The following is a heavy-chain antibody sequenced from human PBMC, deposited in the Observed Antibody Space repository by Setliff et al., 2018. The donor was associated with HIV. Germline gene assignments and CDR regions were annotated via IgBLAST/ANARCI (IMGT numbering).Heavy chain of an antibody. CDR1: GDSISSGNYY. D-gene: IGHD1-26*01. CDR3: ATSMGASPYIRH. J-gene: IGHJ1*01. Sequence: KASETLSLTCTVSGDSISSGNYYWSWIRQPPGKGLEWIGYIYYKANTNYSPSLKSRVTISRDTSKKQFSLKLNSVTAADTAVYYCATSMGASPYIRHWGQGTLVTVSS. CDR2: IYYKANT. V-gene: IGHV4-61*01.